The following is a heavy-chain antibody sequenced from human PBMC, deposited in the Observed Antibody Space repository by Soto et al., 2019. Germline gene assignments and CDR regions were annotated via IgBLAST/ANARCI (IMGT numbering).Heavy chain of an antibody. Sequence: SETLSLTCTVSGGSISSYYWSWIRQPPGKGLEWIGYIYYSGSTNYNPSLKSRVTISVDTSKNQFSLKLSSVTAADTAVYYCARDQGTIFGTKNWFDPWGQGTLVTVSS. CDR3: ARDQGTIFGTKNWFDP. J-gene: IGHJ5*02. CDR1: GGSISSYY. V-gene: IGHV4-59*01. CDR2: IYYSGST. D-gene: IGHD3-3*01.